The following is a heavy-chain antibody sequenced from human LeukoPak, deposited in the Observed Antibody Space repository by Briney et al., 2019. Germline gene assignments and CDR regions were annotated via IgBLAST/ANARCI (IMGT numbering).Heavy chain of an antibody. V-gene: IGHV3-23*01. CDR1: GFTFSSYA. D-gene: IGHD6-19*01. J-gene: IGHJ4*02. CDR2: ISGSGGST. Sequence: GGSLRLSCAASGFTFSSYAMSWVRQAPGKGLEWVSAISGSGGSTYYADSVKGRFTISRDNSKNTLYLQMNSLRAEDTAVYYCANQPTVYSSGDIDYWGQGTLVAVSS. CDR3: ANQPTVYSSGDIDY.